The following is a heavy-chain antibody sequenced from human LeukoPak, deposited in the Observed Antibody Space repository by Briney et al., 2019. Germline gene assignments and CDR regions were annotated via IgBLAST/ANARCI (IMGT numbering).Heavy chain of an antibody. Sequence: GGSLRLSCAASGFTFDDYAMHWVRQTPGKGLEWVSAISRSGDTTYYADSVKGRFTISRDNSKNTLYLQMNSLRAEDTAVYYCARGAVAGLYYFDYWGQGTLVTVSS. CDR2: ISRSGDTT. CDR3: ARGAVAGLYYFDY. CDR1: GFTFDDYA. J-gene: IGHJ4*02. D-gene: IGHD6-19*01. V-gene: IGHV3-23*01.